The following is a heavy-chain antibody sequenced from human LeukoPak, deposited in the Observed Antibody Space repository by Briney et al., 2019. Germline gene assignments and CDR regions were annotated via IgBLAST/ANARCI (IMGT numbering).Heavy chain of an antibody. CDR1: GGSISDYF. D-gene: IGHD1-7*01. Sequence: SETLSLTCIVSGGSISDYFWTWIRQPPGKGLEWIGHIYYSGTTNYNLSLRSRVTISVDTSKNQFSLKLSSVTAADTAVYYCARLVPGTTSRSQYYFDYWGQGTLVTVSS. CDR2: IYYSGTT. J-gene: IGHJ4*02. V-gene: IGHV4-59*08. CDR3: ARLVPGTTSRSQYYFDY.